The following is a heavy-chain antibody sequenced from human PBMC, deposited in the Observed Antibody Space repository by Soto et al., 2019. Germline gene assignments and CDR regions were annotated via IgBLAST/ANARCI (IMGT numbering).Heavy chain of an antibody. V-gene: IGHV5-51*01. CDR2: IYPSNSHT. J-gene: IGHJ3*01. D-gene: IGHD3-22*01. CDR1: GYTFTNYW. Sequence: PGESLKISCKGSGYTFTNYWIGWVRQMPGKGLEWMGIIYPSNSHTRYSPSFQGQVTISADKSISTAYLQWSSLKASDTAMYYCARPGGRDASGYYGGRDDLDFWGQGTLGTVSS. CDR3: ARPGGRDASGYYGGRDDLDF.